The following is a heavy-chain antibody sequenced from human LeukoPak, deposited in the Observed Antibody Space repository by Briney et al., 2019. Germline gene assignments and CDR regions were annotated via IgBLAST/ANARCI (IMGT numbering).Heavy chain of an antibody. J-gene: IGHJ5*02. CDR2: IYYSGST. V-gene: IGHV4-31*03. CDR3: AQSVYDYVWGSYRENWFDP. CDR1: GGTVSSGSYY. D-gene: IGHD3-16*02. Sequence: SETLSLTCTVSGGTVSSGSYYWSWIRQPPGKGLEWIGYIYYSGSTYYNPSLKSRVTISVDTSKDQFSLKLSSVTAADTAVYYCAQSVYDYVWGSYRENWFDPWGQGTLVTVSS.